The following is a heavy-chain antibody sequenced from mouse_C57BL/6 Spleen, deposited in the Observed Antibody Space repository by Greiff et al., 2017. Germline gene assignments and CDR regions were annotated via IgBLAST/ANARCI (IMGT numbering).Heavy chain of an antibody. D-gene: IGHD1-1*01. CDR3: ARGKVITTVVAPHYAMDY. J-gene: IGHJ4*01. Sequence: QVQLQQSGAELMKPGASVTLSCKATGYTFTGYWIEWVKQRPGHGLEWIGEILPGSGSTNYNAKFKGKATFTADTSSNTAYMQLSSLTTEDSAIYYCARGKVITTVVAPHYAMDYWGQGTSVTVSS. CDR2: ILPGSGST. CDR1: GYTFTGYW. V-gene: IGHV1-9*01.